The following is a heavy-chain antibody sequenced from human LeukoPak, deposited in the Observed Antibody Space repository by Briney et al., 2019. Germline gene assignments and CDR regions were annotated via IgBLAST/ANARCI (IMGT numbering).Heavy chain of an antibody. Sequence: GGSLRLSCAASGFTFSSYGMHWVRQAPGKGLEWVAFIRFDGSHKFQTDSVKGRFNISRDISKNTLFLQMNNLRPEDTAAYYCARDGHTMATGADAFDIWGQGTMVTVSS. CDR3: ARDGHTMATGADAFDI. V-gene: IGHV3-30*02. J-gene: IGHJ3*02. CDR1: GFTFSSYG. CDR2: IRFDGSHK. D-gene: IGHD3-3*01.